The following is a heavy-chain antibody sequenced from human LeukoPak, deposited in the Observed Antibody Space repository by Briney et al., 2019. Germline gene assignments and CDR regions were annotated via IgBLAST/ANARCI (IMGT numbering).Heavy chain of an antibody. V-gene: IGHV4-59*08. CDR1: GGSISDYY. J-gene: IGHJ3*02. Sequence: SETLSLTCAVSGGSISDYYWTWIRQPPGKELEWIGYIYNSGSTNYNPSLKSRVTISVDMSKYQFSLKLSSVTAADTAMYYCARRQKLRGPRAGDAFDIWGQGTMVTVSS. CDR3: ARRQKLRGPRAGDAFDI. D-gene: IGHD4/OR15-4a*01. CDR2: IYNSGST.